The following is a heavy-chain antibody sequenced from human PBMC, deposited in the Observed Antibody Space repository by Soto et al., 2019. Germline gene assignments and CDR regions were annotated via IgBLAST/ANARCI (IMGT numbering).Heavy chain of an antibody. Sequence: QVHLQESGPGLVKPSETLSLTCTVSGGSVSTGSYYWTWIRQPPGKGLEWIGHIYYSGSTNYNPCLESRVSMALDTSRNQVSRKLSSVAAADAAVYYCAREYHPWGQGTLVTVSS. D-gene: IGHD2-2*02. V-gene: IGHV4-61*01. CDR1: GGSVSTGSYY. CDR3: AREYHP. CDR2: IYYSGST. J-gene: IGHJ5*02.